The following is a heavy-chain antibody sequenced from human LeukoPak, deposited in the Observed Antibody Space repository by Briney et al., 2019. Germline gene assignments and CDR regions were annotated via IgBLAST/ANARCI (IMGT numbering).Heavy chain of an antibody. V-gene: IGHV3-7*01. CDR3: ARVGMGYDFWSGYWNWFDP. CDR2: IKQDGSEK. Sequence: SGGSLRLSCAASGFTVSSNYMSWVRQAPGKGLEWVANIKQDGSEKYYVDSVKGRFTISRDNAKNSLYLQMNSLRAEDTAVYYCARVGMGYDFWSGYWNWFDPWGQGTLVTVSS. CDR1: GFTVSSNY. D-gene: IGHD3-3*01. J-gene: IGHJ5*02.